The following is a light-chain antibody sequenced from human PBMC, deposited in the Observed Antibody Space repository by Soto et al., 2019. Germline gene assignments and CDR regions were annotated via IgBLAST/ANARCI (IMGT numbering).Light chain of an antibody. CDR3: QQYYSSSLT. CDR2: WAS. CDR1: QTILKSSIKKNS. Sequence: DIWMTQSPASLAVSLGERATIKCRSSQTILKSSIKKNSLAWYQQKPGQPPRLLIYWASTRDSGVPDRFSGSGSGTDFTLTITRLQAEDVAVYYCQQYYSSSLTFGGGTKVDIK. V-gene: IGKV4-1*01. J-gene: IGKJ4*01.